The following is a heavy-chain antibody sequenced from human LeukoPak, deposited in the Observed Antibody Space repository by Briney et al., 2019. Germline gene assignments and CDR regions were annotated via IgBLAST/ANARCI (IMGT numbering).Heavy chain of an antibody. CDR1: GYTFTGYY. CDR3: ARDRVPGRYYYGMDV. D-gene: IGHD2-2*01. V-gene: IGHV1-2*04. J-gene: IGHJ6*04. CDR2: INLNSGGT. Sequence: ASVNVSCMASGYTFTGYYMHWVRPAPGQGLAWMGWINLNSGGTNYAQKFQGWVTMTRDTSISTAYMELSRLSSNVTAVYDCARDRVPGRYYYGMDVWGKGITVTV.